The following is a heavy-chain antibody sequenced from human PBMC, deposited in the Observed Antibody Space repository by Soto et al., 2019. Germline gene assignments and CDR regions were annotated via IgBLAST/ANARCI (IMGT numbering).Heavy chain of an antibody. V-gene: IGHV3-23*01. CDR1: GFTFSSYG. CDR2: ISGGGDTT. Sequence: GGSLRLSCAASGFTFSSYGISWIRLSPGKGLEWVSVISGGGDTTYYTPSVKGRFTISRDDFRNTLYLQMNSLRTEDTAIYYCAKLRGFVVLPAGILDYWGPGTLVTVSS. CDR3: AKLRGFVVLPAGILDY. D-gene: IGHD2-8*01. J-gene: IGHJ4*02.